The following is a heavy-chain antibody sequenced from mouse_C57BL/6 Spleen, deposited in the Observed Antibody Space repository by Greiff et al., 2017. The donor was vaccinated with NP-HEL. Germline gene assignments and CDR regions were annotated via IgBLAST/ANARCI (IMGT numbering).Heavy chain of an antibody. Sequence: QVQLQQPGAELVMPGASVKLSCKASGYTFTSYWMHWVKQRPGQGLAWIGEIDPSDSYTNYNQKFKGKSTLTVDKSSSTAYMQLSSLTSEDSAVYYGTLLLRFYAMDYWGQGTSVTVSS. D-gene: IGHD1-1*01. CDR3: TLLLRFYAMDY. CDR2: IDPSDSYT. CDR1: GYTFTSYW. V-gene: IGHV1-69*01. J-gene: IGHJ4*01.